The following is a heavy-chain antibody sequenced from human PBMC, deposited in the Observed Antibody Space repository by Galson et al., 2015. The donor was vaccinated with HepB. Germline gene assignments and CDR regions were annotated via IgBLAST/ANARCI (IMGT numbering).Heavy chain of an antibody. J-gene: IGHJ6*03. CDR1: GGSISSYY. Sequence: SETLSLTCTVSGGSISSYYWSWIRQPPGKGLEWIGYIYYSGSTNYNPSLKSRVTISVDTSKNQFSLKLSSVTAADTAVYYCARGLKVARHYYYYYYMDVWGKGTTVTVSS. CDR2: IYYSGST. V-gene: IGHV4-59*01. D-gene: IGHD6-6*01. CDR3: ARGLKVARHYYYYYYMDV.